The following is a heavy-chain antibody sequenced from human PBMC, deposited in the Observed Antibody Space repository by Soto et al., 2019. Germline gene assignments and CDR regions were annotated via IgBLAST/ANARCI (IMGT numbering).Heavy chain of an antibody. CDR3: ARVSGYFDGTVNWFDP. CDR2: IYHSGST. D-gene: IGHD3-9*01. V-gene: IGHV4-4*02. Sequence: SETLSLTCAVSGGSISSSNWWSWVRQPPGKGLEWIGEIYHSGSTNYNPSLKSRVTISVDKSKNQFSLKLSSVTAADTAVYYCARVSGYFDGTVNWFDPWGQGTLVTVSS. J-gene: IGHJ5*02. CDR1: GGSISSSNW.